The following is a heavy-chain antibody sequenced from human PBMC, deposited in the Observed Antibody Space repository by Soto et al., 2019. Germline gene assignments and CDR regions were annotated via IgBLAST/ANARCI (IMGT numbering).Heavy chain of an antibody. CDR1: GGSLSSGGYS. J-gene: IGHJ4*02. CDR3: ARYGGDTAMGFDY. D-gene: IGHD5-18*01. V-gene: IGHV4-30-2*01. Sequence: QLQLQESGSGLVKPSQTLSLTCAVSGGSLSSGGYSWSWIRQTPGKGLEWIGYIYHSGSTYYNPSLKSRVSIQVDRSKNQSSRKQSSVTAADTAVYYCARYGGDTAMGFDYLGQGTLVTVAS. CDR2: IYHSGST.